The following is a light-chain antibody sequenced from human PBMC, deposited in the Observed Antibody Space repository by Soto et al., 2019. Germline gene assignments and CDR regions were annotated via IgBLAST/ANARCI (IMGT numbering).Light chain of an antibody. V-gene: IGLV1-44*01. J-gene: IGLJ2*01. CDR1: SSNIGSNV. CDR2: SND. CDR3: AAWDDSLGGHVV. Sequence: QSVLTQPPSASGTPGQRVTISCSGSSSNIGSNVVNWYRQLPGTAPKLLIYSNDHRPSGVPDRFSGSKSGTSASLAISGLQSEDEADYYCAAWDDSLGGHVVFGGGTQLTVL.